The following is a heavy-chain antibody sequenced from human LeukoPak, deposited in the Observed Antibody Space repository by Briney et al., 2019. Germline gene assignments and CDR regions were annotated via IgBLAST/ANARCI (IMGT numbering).Heavy chain of an antibody. J-gene: IGHJ3*02. CDR2: IYYSGST. CDR3: ARGSRYYYDSSGGGRDI. V-gene: IGHV4-31*03. Sequence: SQTLSLTCTVSGGSISSGGYSWSWLRQHPGKGLEWIGYIYYSGSTYYNPSLKSRVTISVDTSKNQFSLKLSSVTAADTAVYYCARGSRYYYDSSGGGRDIWGQGTMVTVSS. CDR1: GGSISSGGYS. D-gene: IGHD3-22*01.